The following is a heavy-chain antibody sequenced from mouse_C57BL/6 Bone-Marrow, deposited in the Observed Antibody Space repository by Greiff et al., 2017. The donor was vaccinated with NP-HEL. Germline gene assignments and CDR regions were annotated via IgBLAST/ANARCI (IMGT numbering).Heavy chain of an antibody. CDR2: IYPRSGNT. V-gene: IGHV1-81*01. D-gene: IGHD2-3*01. CDR1: GYTFTSYG. Sequence: VQLQQSGAELARPGASVKLSCKASGYTFTSYGISWVKQRTGQGLEWIGEIYPRSGNTYYNEKFKGKATLTADKSSSTAYMELRSLTSEDSAVYFCARDDGYYPFAYWGQGTLVTVSA. CDR3: ARDDGYYPFAY. J-gene: IGHJ3*01.